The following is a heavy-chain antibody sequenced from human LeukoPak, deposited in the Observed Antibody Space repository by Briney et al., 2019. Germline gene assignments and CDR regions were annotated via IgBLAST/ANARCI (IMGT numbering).Heavy chain of an antibody. J-gene: IGHJ3*02. CDR2: IYYSGSP. V-gene: IGHV4-31*03. Sequence: SQTLSLTCTVSGGSISSSDYYWSWIRQHPGRGLEWIGNIYYSGSPYYNPSLKSRLSISVDTSKNQFSLRLSSVTAADTAVFYCARKGLRDAFDIWGQGTMVTVSS. CDR1: GGSISSSDYY. CDR3: ARKGLRDAFDI.